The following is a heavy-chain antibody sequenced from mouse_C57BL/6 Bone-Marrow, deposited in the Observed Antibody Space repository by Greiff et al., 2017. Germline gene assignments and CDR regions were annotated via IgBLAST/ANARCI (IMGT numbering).Heavy chain of an antibody. D-gene: IGHD3-2*02. V-gene: IGHV1-81*01. Sequence: VQLVESGAELARPGASVKLSCKASGYTFTSYGISWVKQRTGQGLEWIGEIYPRSGNTYYNEKFKGKATLTADKSSSTAYLELRSLTSEDSAVYFCARDSSGYVGCAVDYWGQGTSVTVSS. CDR3: ARDSSGYVGCAVDY. CDR2: IYPRSGNT. CDR1: GYTFTSYG. J-gene: IGHJ4*01.